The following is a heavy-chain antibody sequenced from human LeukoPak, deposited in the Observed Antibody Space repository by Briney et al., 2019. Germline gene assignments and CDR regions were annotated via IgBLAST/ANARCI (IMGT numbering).Heavy chain of an antibody. CDR3: ARSGYLGPDY. CDR1: GFTFSGQY. CDR2: IRPDSSAK. V-gene: IGHV3-7*02. J-gene: IGHJ4*02. Sequence: GGSLRLSCLASGFTFSGQYMSWVRQAPGKGLEWVANIRPDSSAKMYVDSVKGRFTTSRDNAKNSLYLQMNSLRADDTAVYYCARSGYLGPDYWGQGTPVIVSS. D-gene: IGHD2-2*01.